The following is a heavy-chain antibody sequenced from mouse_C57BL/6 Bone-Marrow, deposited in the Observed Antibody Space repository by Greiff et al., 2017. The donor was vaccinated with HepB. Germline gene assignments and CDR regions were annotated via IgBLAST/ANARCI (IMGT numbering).Heavy chain of an antibody. Sequence: EVKLMESGGGLVQSGRSLRLSCATSGFTFSDFYMEWVRQAPGKGLEWIAASRNKANDYTTEYSASVKGRFIVSRDTSQSILYLQMNALRAEDTAIYYCARDAPNYYGSRGAMDYWGQGTSVTVSS. V-gene: IGHV7-1*01. D-gene: IGHD1-1*01. CDR2: SRNKANDYTT. J-gene: IGHJ4*01. CDR1: GFTFSDFY. CDR3: ARDAPNYYGSRGAMDY.